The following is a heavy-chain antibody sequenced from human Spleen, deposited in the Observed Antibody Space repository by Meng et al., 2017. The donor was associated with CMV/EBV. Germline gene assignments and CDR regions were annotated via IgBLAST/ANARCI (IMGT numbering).Heavy chain of an antibody. J-gene: IGHJ4*02. CDR3: TRAYDFWSGDYTGGVDY. CDR2: IRSKANSYAT. Sequence: TFSGFARHWDRHASGKGLEWIGRIRSKANSYATAYGASVKGRFTISRDDSENTAYLQMKSLKTEDTAVYYCTRAYDFWSGDYTGGVDYWGQGILVTVSS. D-gene: IGHD3-3*01. V-gene: IGHV3-73*01. CDR1: TFSGFA.